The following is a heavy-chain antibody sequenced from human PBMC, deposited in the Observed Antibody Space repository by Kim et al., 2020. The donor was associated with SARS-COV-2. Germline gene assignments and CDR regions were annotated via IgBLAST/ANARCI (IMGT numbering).Heavy chain of an antibody. J-gene: IGHJ4*02. V-gene: IGHV3-74*01. CDR1: GFTFSSYW. Sequence: GGSLRLSCAASGFTFSSYWMHWVRQAPGKGLVWVSRINSDGSSTSYADPVKGRFTISRDNAKNTLYLQMNSLRAEDTAVYYCARMGWLQGFDYWGQGTLVTVSS. CDR3: ARMGWLQGFDY. CDR2: INSDGSST. D-gene: IGHD5-12*01.